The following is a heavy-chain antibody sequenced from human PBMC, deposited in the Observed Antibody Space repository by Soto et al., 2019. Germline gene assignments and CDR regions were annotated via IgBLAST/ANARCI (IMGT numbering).Heavy chain of an antibody. CDR2: MNPNSGNT. CDR3: ARSHNHPTYGSGSYYNYYYYYGMDV. Sequence: ASVKVSCKASGYTFTSYDINWVRQATGQGLEWMGWMNPNSGNTGYAQKFQGRVTMTRNTSISTAYMELSSLRSEDTAVYYCARSHNHPTYGSGSYYNYYYYYGMDVWGQGTTVTVSS. V-gene: IGHV1-8*01. D-gene: IGHD3-10*01. CDR1: GYTFTSYD. J-gene: IGHJ6*02.